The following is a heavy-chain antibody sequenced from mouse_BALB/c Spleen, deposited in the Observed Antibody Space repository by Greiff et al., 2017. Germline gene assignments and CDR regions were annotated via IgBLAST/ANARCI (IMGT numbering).Heavy chain of an antibody. CDR2: ISSGGST. J-gene: IGHJ4*01. D-gene: IGHD1-1*01. Sequence: DVKLVESGGGLVKPGGSLKLSCAASGFTFSSYAMSWVRQTPEKRLEWVASISSGGSTYDPDSVKGRCTISRDNARNNLYLQMSSLRSEDTAMYYCARAYYYGSKDYAMDYWGQGTSVTVSS. CDR1: GFTFSSYA. V-gene: IGHV5-6-5*01. CDR3: ARAYYYGSKDYAMDY.